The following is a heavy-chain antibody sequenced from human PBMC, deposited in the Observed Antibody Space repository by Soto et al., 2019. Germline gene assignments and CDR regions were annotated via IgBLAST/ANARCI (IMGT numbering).Heavy chain of an antibody. CDR2: INPGNGDT. V-gene: IGHV1-3*01. D-gene: IGHD2-2*01. J-gene: IGHJ6*02. Sequence: GASLKVSCKTSGYSFTKYGLHCVRHTNGHRLEWMGWINPGNGDTKYSQKFQGRVTITRDTSATTAYMELSSLRSEDSAVFYCARTDCSSTSCYNYYYYGMDVWGQGTTVT. CDR3: ARTDCSSTSCYNYYYYGMDV. CDR1: GYSFTKYG.